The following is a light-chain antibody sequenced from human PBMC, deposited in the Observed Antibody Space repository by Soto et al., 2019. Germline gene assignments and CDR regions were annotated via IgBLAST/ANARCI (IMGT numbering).Light chain of an antibody. J-gene: IGKJ5*01. CDR1: QSVSRN. CDR3: QQYNNWPPLT. Sequence: EIVMTHSPATLSVSPGERATLSCSASQSVSRNLAWYQQKPGQAPRLLIYGASTRATGIPARFSGSGSGTEFTLTISSLQSEDFAVYYCQQYNNWPPLTFGQGTRLEIK. CDR2: GAS. V-gene: IGKV3-15*01.